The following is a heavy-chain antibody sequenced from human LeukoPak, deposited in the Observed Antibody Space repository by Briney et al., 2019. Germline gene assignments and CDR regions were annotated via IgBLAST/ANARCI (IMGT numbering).Heavy chain of an antibody. J-gene: IGHJ4*02. Sequence: SETLSLTCTVSPGSINKYFWSWIRQPPGKGLGWIGYIYYTGSTNYNPSLKSRVTMFVDMSENQFSLRLSSVTAADTAVYYCARHRAYSSSSPFDYWGQGTLVTVSS. V-gene: IGHV4-59*08. CDR3: ARHRAYSSSSPFDY. CDR2: IYYTGST. CDR1: PGSINKYF. D-gene: IGHD6-6*01.